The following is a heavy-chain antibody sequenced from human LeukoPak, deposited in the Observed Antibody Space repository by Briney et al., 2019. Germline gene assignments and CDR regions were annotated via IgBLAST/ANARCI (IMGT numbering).Heavy chain of an antibody. CDR3: ARDGELLWSLDY. CDR2: IIPIFGTA. Sequence: GSSLKVSCKASGGTFSSYAISWVRQAPGQGLEWMGRIIPIFGTANYAQKFQGRVTITTDESTSTAYMELSSLRSEDTAVYYCARDGELLWSLDYWGQGTLVTVSS. V-gene: IGHV1-69*05. D-gene: IGHD3-10*01. CDR1: GGTFSSYA. J-gene: IGHJ4*02.